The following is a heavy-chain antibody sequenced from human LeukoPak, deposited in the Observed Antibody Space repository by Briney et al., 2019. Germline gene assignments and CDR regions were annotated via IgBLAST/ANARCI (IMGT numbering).Heavy chain of an antibody. CDR3: ASPNYYGSSGYYSPFDY. CDR1: GFTFSSYA. Sequence: GGTLRLSCAASGFTFSSYAMSWVRQAPGKGLEWVSAISGSGGSTYYADSVKGRFSISRDNSKSTLYLEMNSLRVEDTALYFCASPNYYGSSGYYSPFDYWGQGTLVTVSS. J-gene: IGHJ4*02. V-gene: IGHV3-23*01. CDR2: ISGSGGST. D-gene: IGHD3-22*01.